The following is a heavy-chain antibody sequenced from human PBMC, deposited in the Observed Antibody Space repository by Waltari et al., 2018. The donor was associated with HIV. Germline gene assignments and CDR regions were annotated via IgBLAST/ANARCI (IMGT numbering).Heavy chain of an antibody. J-gene: IGHJ5*02. CDR1: GITLSTYA. CDR2: INVGNGNS. CDR3: ASEQYSSDWYDNH. V-gene: IGHV1-3*01. Sequence: QVQLVQSGAEVKKPGASVKVSCKASGITLSTYAMHWVSQAPGQRLEWMGWINVGNGNSDYSQKFQGRVTITRDKSASTAYMELSGLRSEDTAVYYCASEQYSSDWYDNHWGQGTLVTVSS. D-gene: IGHD6-19*01.